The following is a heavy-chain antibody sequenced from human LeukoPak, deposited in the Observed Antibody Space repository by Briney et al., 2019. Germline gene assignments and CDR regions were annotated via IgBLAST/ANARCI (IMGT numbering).Heavy chain of an antibody. D-gene: IGHD6-13*01. V-gene: IGHV1-46*01. J-gene: IGHJ4*02. CDR3: ARAQGSGSSFSARVFDY. Sequence: GASVKVSCKASGYTFTSYHMHWVRQAPGQGLEWMGIIDPSGGNTNYAQKFQGRVTMTRDTSTSTVYMELNSLRSEDTAVYYCARAQGSGSSFSARVFDYWGQGTLVTVSS. CDR2: IDPSGGNT. CDR1: GYTFTSYH.